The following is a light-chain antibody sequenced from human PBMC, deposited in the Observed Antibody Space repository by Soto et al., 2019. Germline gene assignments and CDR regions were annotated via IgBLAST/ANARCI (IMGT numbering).Light chain of an antibody. CDR1: LSHVGCYNY. CDR3: SSYTVSSTCV. CDR2: EVT. J-gene: IGLJ3*02. V-gene: IGLV2-14*01. Sequence: QSVLTQPASVSGSPGQSITISCTGTLSHVGCYNYVSWYQHLPGKAPKLIIYEVTNRTSGVSHRFSGSKSGTTASLTISGLQPEDEADYYCSSYTVSSTCVFGGGTKLTVL.